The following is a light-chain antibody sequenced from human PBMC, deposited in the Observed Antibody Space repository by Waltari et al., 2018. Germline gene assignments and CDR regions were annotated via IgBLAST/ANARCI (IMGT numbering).Light chain of an antibody. CDR3: TSYTSRSTL. J-gene: IGLJ2*01. CDR2: EVS. V-gene: IGLV2-14*01. Sequence: QSALTQPASVSGSPGQSIPISCTGTSSDVGGYNYVSWYQQHPGKAPKLMIYEVSNRPSGVSNRFSGSKSGNTASLTISGLQAEDEADYYCTSYTSRSTLFGGGTKLTVL. CDR1: SSDVGGYNY.